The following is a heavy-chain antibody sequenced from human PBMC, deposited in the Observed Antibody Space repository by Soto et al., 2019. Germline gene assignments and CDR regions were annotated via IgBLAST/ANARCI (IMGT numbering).Heavy chain of an antibody. Sequence: TLTLTCSLSGFALTARPVGVGWIRQPPGGALEWLAVVYWDDDKRYSPSLRSRLTITKDTSNTQVVLMVTNMDPVDTATYYCAHRLGGYTWNDGYLDYWGQGILVTVSS. V-gene: IGHV2-5*02. J-gene: IGHJ4*03. D-gene: IGHD1-20*01. CDR1: GFALTARPVG. CDR2: VYWDDDK. CDR3: AHRLGGYTWNDGYLDY.